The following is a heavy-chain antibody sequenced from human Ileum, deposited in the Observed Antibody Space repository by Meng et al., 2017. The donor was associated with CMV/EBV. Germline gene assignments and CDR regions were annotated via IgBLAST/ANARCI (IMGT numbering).Heavy chain of an antibody. D-gene: IGHD3-16*01. CDR2: IYYSGTT. J-gene: IGHJ5*02. CDR3: ARGWGWFDP. Sequence: LTCTVSGGSVSSGNYFWSWIRQPPGKGLEWIGYIYYSGTTSYNPSLKSRVTISIDTSNNELSLKLNYVTVADTAVYYCARGWGWFDPWGQGTLVTVSS. V-gene: IGHV4-61*01. CDR1: GGSVSSGNYF.